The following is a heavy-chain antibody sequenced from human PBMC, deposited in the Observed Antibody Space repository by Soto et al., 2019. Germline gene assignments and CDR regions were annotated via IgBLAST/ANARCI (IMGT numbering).Heavy chain of an antibody. V-gene: IGHV3-74*01. Sequence: GGSLRLSCAASGFTFSSHWMHWVRQAPGKGLVWVSRIESDGSSTNYADSVKGRFTVSRDNAKNTLYLQMNSLRVEDTAVYYCARDRADTIGDYNPLFDSWGLGPLLTVFS. CDR3: ARDRADTIGDYNPLFDS. D-gene: IGHD3-9*01. CDR1: GFTFSSHW. J-gene: IGHJ4*02. CDR2: IESDGSST.